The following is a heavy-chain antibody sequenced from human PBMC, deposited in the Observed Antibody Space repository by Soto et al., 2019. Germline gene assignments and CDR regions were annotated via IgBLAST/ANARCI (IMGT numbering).Heavy chain of an antibody. D-gene: IGHD6-13*01. J-gene: IGHJ6*02. V-gene: IGHV3-23*01. CDR2: ISGSGGST. Sequence: GGSLRLSCAASGFTFSNYAMSWVRQAPGKGLEWVSAISGSGGSTYYADSVKGRFTISRDNSKNTLYLQMNSLRAEETAVYYSAKPIRAARARYYYYGMDVWGQGTTVTVSS. CDR3: AKPIRAARARYYYYGMDV. CDR1: GFTFSNYA.